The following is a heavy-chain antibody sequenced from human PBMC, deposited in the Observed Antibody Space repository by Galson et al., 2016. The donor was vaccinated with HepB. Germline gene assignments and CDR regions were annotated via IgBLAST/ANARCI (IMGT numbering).Heavy chain of an antibody. Sequence: SVKVSCKASGGTFSTDTITWVRQAPGQGLEWLGQIIPLFGTPNYAQRFQDRVTITADKSTRTAYMELRRLRSEDTAVYYWARAPGDPGDYGLGAHWLDPWGQGTLVTVS. D-gene: IGHD4-17*01. V-gene: IGHV1-69*06. CDR3: ARAPGDPGDYGLGAHWLDP. CDR2: IIPLFGTP. J-gene: IGHJ5*02. CDR1: GGTFSTDT.